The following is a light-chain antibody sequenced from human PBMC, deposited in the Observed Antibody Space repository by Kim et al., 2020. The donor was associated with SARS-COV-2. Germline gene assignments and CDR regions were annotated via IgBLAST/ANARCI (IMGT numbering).Light chain of an antibody. CDR1: LGISNY. V-gene: IGKV1-27*01. J-gene: IGKJ1*01. Sequence: DIQMTQSPSSLSASVGDRVTITCRASLGISNYLAWYQQKPGKVPKLLIYAASTLQSGVPSRFSGSGFGTDFTLTISSLQPEDVATYYCQKYNTASWTFGQGTKVDIK. CDR3: QKYNTASWT. CDR2: AAS.